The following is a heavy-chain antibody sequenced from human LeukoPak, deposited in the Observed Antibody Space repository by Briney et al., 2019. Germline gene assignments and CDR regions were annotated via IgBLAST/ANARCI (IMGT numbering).Heavy chain of an antibody. V-gene: IGHV3-74*01. Sequence: PGGSLRLSCAASGFTFSSYWMHWVRQAPGKGLVWGSRINSDGSSTSYADSVKGRFTISRDNAKNTLYLQMNSLRAEDTAVYYCARMPYYYYYMDVWGKGTTVTVSS. D-gene: IGHD2-2*01. CDR3: ARMPYYYYYMDV. CDR1: GFTFSSYW. J-gene: IGHJ6*03. CDR2: INSDGSST.